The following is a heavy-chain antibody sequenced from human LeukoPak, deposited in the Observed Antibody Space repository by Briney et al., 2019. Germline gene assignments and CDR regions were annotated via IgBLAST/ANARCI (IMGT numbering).Heavy chain of an antibody. J-gene: IGHJ4*02. CDR2: ISSSNRTI. CDR3: VRDVGRYYYDSTGEDY. V-gene: IGHV3-48*04. Sequence: GGSLRPSCAVSGFTLSDYSMNWVRQAPGKGLEWVSYISSSNRTIKYADFVRGRFTVSRDNAKKSLHLQMNNLTTEDTAVYFCVRDVGRYYYDSTGEDYWGQGTLVTVSS. D-gene: IGHD3-22*01. CDR1: GFTLSDYS.